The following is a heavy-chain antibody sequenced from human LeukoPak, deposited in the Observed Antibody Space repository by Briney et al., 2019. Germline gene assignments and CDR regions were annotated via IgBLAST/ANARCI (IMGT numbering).Heavy chain of an antibody. D-gene: IGHD3-22*01. CDR1: GFSLNKHW. V-gene: IGHV3-74*01. J-gene: IGHJ3*01. CDR2: IDPDGVGS. Sequence: PGGPLRLSCTASGFSLNKHWMHWVRQAPGGGLVWVSRIDPDGVGSDSADSVRGRFTISRDNARNTLYLQMESLRAEDTAVYYCARPPDSLANAYDVWGQGTMVTVFS. CDR3: ARPPDSLANAYDV.